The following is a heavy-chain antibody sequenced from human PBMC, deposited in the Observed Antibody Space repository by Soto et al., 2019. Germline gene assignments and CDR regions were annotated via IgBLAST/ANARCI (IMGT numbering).Heavy chain of an antibody. D-gene: IGHD2-2*01. Sequence: GASVKVSCKASGYTFTSYGISWVRQAPGQGLEWMGWISAYNGNTNYAQKLQGRVTMATDTSTSTAYMELRSLRSDDTAVYYCARHIPAAIYYYYGMDVWGQGTTVTVSS. V-gene: IGHV1-18*01. CDR2: ISAYNGNT. J-gene: IGHJ6*02. CDR3: ARHIPAAIYYYYGMDV. CDR1: GYTFTSYG.